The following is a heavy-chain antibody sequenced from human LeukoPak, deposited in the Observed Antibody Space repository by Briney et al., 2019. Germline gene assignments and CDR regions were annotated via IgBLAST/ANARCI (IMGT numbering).Heavy chain of an antibody. CDR3: ARDAPGQWLAFDY. CDR2: IYSGVGT. Sequence: GGSLRLSCAASGFTVSSNYMSWVRQAPGKGLEWVSVIYSGVGTYYADSVKGRFTISRDNSKNTLYLQMNSLRAEDTAVYYCARDAPGQWLAFDYWGQGTLVTVSS. V-gene: IGHV3-53*01. D-gene: IGHD6-19*01. J-gene: IGHJ4*02. CDR1: GFTVSSNY.